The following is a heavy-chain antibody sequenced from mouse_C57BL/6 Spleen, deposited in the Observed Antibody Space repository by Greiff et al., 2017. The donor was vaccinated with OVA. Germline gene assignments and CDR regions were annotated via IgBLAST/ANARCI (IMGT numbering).Heavy chain of an antibody. CDR1: GFSLTSYA. J-gene: IGHJ1*03. CDR3: ARITGDWYFDV. CDR2: IWTGGGT. D-gene: IGHD4-1*01. Sequence: VKLMESGPGLVAPSQSLSITCTVSGFSLTSYAISWVRQPPGKGLEWLGVIWTGGGTKYNSALKSRLSISKDNSKSQVFLKMNSLQTDDTARYYCARITGDWYFDVWGTGTTVTVSS. V-gene: IGHV2-9-1*01.